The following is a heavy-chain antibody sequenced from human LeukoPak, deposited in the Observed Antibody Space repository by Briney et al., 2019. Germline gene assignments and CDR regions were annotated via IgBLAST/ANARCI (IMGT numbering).Heavy chain of an antibody. CDR2: VIPIFGTA. V-gene: IGHV1-69*13. Sequence: SVKVSCKASGGTFSSYAISWVRQAPGQGLEWMGGVIPIFGTANYAQKFQGRVTITADESTSTAYMELSSLRSEDTAVYYCARDFFSRIYDSSGYFDYWGQGTLVTVSS. J-gene: IGHJ4*02. D-gene: IGHD3-22*01. CDR1: GGTFSSYA. CDR3: ARDFFSRIYDSSGYFDY.